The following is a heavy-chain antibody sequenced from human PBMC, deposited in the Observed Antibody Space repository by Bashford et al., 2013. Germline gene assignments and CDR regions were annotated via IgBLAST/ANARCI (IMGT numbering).Heavy chain of an antibody. CDR3: ARESCNTGTCYDDAFDI. V-gene: IGHV3-30*03. D-gene: IGHD2-15*01. J-gene: IGHJ3*02. CDR2: ISYDGSNK. Sequence: VRQAPGKGLEWVALISYDGSNKYYVDSVKGRFTISRDNSKNTVYLQMNSLRAEDTAVYYCARESCNTGTCYDDAFDIWGQGTMVTVSS.